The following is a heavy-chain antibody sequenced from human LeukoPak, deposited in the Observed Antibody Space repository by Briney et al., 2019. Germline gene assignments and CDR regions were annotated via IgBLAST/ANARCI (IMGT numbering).Heavy chain of an antibody. CDR3: ARLIEYQLLGSAYWFYP. D-gene: IGHD2-2*01. V-gene: IGHV5-51*01. J-gene: IGHJ5*02. Sequence: GESLKISCKGSGSSFTSYWFGWVGQMPGKGLEWMGIIYPGDSDTRYSPSFQGQVTISADKSISTAFQQWSSLKASDTAVYYYARLIEYQLLGSAYWFYPWGEGALVTVSS. CDR1: GSSFTSYW. CDR2: IYPGDSDT.